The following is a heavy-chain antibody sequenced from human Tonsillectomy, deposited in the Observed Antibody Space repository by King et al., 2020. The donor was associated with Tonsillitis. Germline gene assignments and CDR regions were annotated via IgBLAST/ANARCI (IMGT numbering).Heavy chain of an antibody. J-gene: IGHJ4*02. CDR2: ISPNSGGT. CDR1: GYTFTDYF. CDR3: AREDYYDSSGYDEQFDY. D-gene: IGHD3-22*01. Sequence: QLVQSGAEVKKPGASVKVSCKASGYTFTDYFMHWVRQAPGQGLELIGWISPNSGGTNSAQKFQGRLTMTRDTSISTAYLELSRLGSDDTAVYYCAREDYYDSSGYDEQFDYWGQGTLVTVSS. V-gene: IGHV1-2*02.